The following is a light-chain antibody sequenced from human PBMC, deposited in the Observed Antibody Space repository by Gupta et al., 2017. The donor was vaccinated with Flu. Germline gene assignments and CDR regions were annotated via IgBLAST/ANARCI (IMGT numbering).Light chain of an antibody. CDR1: QTVPNRR. V-gene: IGKV3-20*01. CDR2: AAS. CDR3: QQYGSSPPWT. Sequence: EIVLTQSPGTLSLSPGERVSLSCRASQTVPNRRLAWYQQMPGQPPRLLISAASSRATGVPDRFSGSGSGTDFTLTINRLEPEDFAAYYCQQYGSSPPWTFGQGTRVDI. J-gene: IGKJ1*01.